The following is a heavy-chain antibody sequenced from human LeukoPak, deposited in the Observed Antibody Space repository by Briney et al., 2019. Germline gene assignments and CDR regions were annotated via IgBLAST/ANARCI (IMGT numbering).Heavy chain of an antibody. CDR2: INHSGST. V-gene: IGHV4-34*08. Sequence: GSLRLSCAASGFTFSSYAMSWVRQPPGKGLEWIGEINHSGSTNYNPSLKSRVTISVDTSKNQFSLKLSSVTAADTAVYYCAISLLWSGYYWGQGTLVTVS. CDR3: AISLLWSGYY. D-gene: IGHD3-3*01. J-gene: IGHJ4*02. CDR1: GFTFSSYA.